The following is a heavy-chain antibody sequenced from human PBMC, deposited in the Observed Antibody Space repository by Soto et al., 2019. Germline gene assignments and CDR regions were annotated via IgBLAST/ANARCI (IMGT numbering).Heavy chain of an antibody. CDR3: ASREAAGATPFDD. J-gene: IGHJ4*02. V-gene: IGHV4-39*01. CDR1: GGSISSSSYY. CDR2: IYYSGST. D-gene: IGHD6-13*01. Sequence: QLQLQESGPGLVKPSETLSLTCTVSGGSISSSSYYWGWIRQPPGKGLEWIGSIYYSGSTYYNPSLKSRVTISVDTSKNQFALKLSSVTAADTAVYYCASREAAGATPFDDWGQGTLVTVSS.